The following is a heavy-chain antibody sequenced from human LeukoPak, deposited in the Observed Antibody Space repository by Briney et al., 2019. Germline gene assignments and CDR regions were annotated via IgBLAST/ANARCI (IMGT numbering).Heavy chain of an antibody. V-gene: IGHV4-4*07. CDR1: GGSISSYY. Sequence: SETLSLTCTVSGGSISSYYWSWIRQPAGKGLEWIGRIYTSGSTNYNPSLKSRVTMSVDTSKNQFSLKLSSVTAAGTAVYYCARAGAPHFPFWFDPWGQGTLVTVSS. CDR2: IYTSGST. CDR3: ARAGAPHFPFWFDP. D-gene: IGHD2/OR15-2a*01. J-gene: IGHJ5*02.